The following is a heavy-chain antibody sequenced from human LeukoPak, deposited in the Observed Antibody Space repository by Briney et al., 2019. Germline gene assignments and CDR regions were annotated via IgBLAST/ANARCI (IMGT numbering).Heavy chain of an antibody. J-gene: IGHJ6*03. CDR1: GFTFSSYS. Sequence: GSLRLSCAASGFTFSSYSMNWVRQAPGKGLEWVSSISSSSSYIYYADSVKGRFTISRDNAKNSLYLQMNSLRAEDTAVYYCARGRGEFWSGYRYYYYYYYMDVWGKGTTVTVSS. CDR3: ARGRGEFWSGYRYYYYYYYMDV. D-gene: IGHD3-3*01. V-gene: IGHV3-21*01. CDR2: ISSSSSYI.